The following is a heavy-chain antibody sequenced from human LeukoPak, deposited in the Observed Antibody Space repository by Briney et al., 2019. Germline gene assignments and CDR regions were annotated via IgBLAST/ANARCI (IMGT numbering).Heavy chain of an antibody. J-gene: IGHJ4*02. CDR3: ARGVNSGYFDY. CDR1: GGSVSSYY. CDR2: IYYSGST. D-gene: IGHD1-26*01. V-gene: IGHV4-59*02. Sequence: SETLSLTCTVSGGSVSSYYWTWIRQPPGKGLEWIGYIYYSGSTNYNPSLKSRVTISVDTSKNQFSLKLTSVTAADTAVYYCARGVNSGYFDYCGQGTLVTVSS.